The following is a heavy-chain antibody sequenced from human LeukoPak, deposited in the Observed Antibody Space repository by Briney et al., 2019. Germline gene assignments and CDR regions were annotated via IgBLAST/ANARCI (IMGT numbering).Heavy chain of an antibody. D-gene: IGHD1-26*01. CDR2: IKPDGSDK. V-gene: IGHV3-7*04. CDR1: GFTFSSHW. Sequence: PGRSLRLSCAASGFTFSSHWMSWVRQAPGKGLEWVAKIKPDGSDKYYGDSVKGRFTISRDNAKNTLYLQMNSLRAEDTAVYYCAREIYYRFDYWGQGALGTVSS. CDR3: AREIYYRFDY. J-gene: IGHJ4*02.